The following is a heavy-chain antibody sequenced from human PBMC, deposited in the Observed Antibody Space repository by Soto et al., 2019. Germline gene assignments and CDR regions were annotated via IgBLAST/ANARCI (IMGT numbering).Heavy chain of an antibody. CDR3: ARLRSSVAGAIDY. CDR2: VFYSGST. V-gene: IGHV4-39*01. J-gene: IGHJ4*02. Sequence: QLQVQESGPGLVKPSETLSLTCSVSGGSISTTTYYWGWIRQPPGKGLEWIGTVFYSGSTYYNPSLGSRVTIAVDTSKNQFSLNLSSVTVADTGVYYCARLRSSVAGAIDYWGRGTLVTVSS. D-gene: IGHD6-19*01. CDR1: GGSISTTTYY.